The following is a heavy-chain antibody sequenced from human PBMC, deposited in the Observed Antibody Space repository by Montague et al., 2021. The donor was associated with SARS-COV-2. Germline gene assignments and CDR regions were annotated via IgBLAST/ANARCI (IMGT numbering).Heavy chain of an antibody. CDR2: IYYSGST. J-gene: IGHJ6*02. Sequence: SETLSLTCTVSGGSISSSSYYWGWTRQPPGKGLGWIGSIYYSGSTYYSPSLKSRVTISVDTSKNQFSLKLSSVTAADTAVYYCARVGRQQLVRLSGMDVWGQGTTVTVSS. V-gene: IGHV4-39*07. CDR3: ARVGRQQLVRLSGMDV. CDR1: GGSISSSSYY. D-gene: IGHD6-13*01.